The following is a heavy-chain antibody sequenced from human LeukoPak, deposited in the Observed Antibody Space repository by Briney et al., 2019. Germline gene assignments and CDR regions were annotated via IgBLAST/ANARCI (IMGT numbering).Heavy chain of an antibody. CDR1: GFTFSSYS. J-gene: IGHJ4*02. Sequence: GGSLRLSCTASGFTFSSYSMNWVRQAPGKGLEWVSSISSSSSYIYYADSVKGRFTISRDNAKNSLYLQMNSLRAEDTAVYYCARDRAPGFDYWGQGTLVTVSS. D-gene: IGHD3-10*01. V-gene: IGHV3-21*01. CDR3: ARDRAPGFDY. CDR2: ISSSSSYI.